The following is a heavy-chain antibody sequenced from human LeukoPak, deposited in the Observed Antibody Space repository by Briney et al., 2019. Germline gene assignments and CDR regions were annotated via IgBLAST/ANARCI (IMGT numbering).Heavy chain of an antibody. CDR1: GFTFSSYA. V-gene: IGHV3-30*03. Sequence: PGGSLRLSCAASGFTFSSYAMSWVRQAPGKGLEWVAVISYDGNNKYYADSVKGRFTISRDNSQNTLYLQMNSLISEDTAVYFCVRDPAFGELLSCYDYWGQGTLVTVSS. CDR3: VRDPAFGELLSCYDY. CDR2: ISYDGNNK. J-gene: IGHJ4*02. D-gene: IGHD3-10*01.